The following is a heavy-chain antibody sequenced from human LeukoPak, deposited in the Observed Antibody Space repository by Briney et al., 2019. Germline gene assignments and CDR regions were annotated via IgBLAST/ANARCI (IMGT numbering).Heavy chain of an antibody. D-gene: IGHD6-25*01. CDR3: ARDGSARVFDY. V-gene: IGHV3-20*04. Sequence: PGGSLRLSCAASGFTFSSYWMSWVRQAPGKGLEWVSGINWNGGSTGYADSVKGRFTISRDNAKNSLYLQMNSLRAEDTALYYCARDGSARVFDYWGQGTLVTVSS. CDR2: INWNGGST. CDR1: GFTFSSYW. J-gene: IGHJ4*02.